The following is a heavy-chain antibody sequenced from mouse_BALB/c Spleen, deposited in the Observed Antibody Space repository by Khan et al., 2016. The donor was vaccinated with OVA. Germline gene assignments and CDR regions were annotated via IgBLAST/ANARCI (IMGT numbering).Heavy chain of an antibody. CDR2: VSTGGGYT. V-gene: IGHV5-6*01. CDR3: TRRADYYDSEGFAY. Sequence: EVQGVESGGDLVKPGGSLKLSCAASGFTFSTYGMSWVRQTPDKRLEWVATVSTGGGYTYYPDSVKGRFTISRDTAKNTLYLQMSGLKSEDTAMLYCTRRADYYDSEGFAYWGQGTLVTVSA. D-gene: IGHD1-1*01. CDR1: GFTFSTYG. J-gene: IGHJ3*01.